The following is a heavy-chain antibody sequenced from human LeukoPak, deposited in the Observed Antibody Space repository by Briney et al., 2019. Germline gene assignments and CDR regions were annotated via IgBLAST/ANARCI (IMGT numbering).Heavy chain of an antibody. V-gene: IGHV4-39*01. D-gene: IGHD2-21*01. CDR3: ASFLWVNSFDY. J-gene: IGHJ4*02. Sequence: PSETLSLTCTVSGGSISSNNYYWGWVRQPRGKGLGWIGSCYYSGSTYYNPSLKSRVTISVDTSKNQFSRKLSSVTAADTSVYYCASFLWVNSFDYWGQGTLVTVSS. CDR1: GGSISSNNYY. CDR2: CYYSGST.